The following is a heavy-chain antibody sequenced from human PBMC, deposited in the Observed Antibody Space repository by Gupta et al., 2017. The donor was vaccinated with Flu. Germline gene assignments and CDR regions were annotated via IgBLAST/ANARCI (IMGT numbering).Heavy chain of an antibody. D-gene: IGHD3-10*01. V-gene: IGHV3-15*01. CDR1: GFCFSYAY. CDR3: TSDSSGDITFDV. Sequence: DVQLVESGGGWVKPGGSLRLSCAASGFCFSYAYMNWVRRAPGKGLEWVGRLKSEIDGGTADYAAPVKGRFTISGDDSKNTLWLQMNSLRTEDTAVYYCTSDSSGDITFDVWGQGTPVTVSA. J-gene: IGHJ3*01. CDR2: LKSEIDGGTA.